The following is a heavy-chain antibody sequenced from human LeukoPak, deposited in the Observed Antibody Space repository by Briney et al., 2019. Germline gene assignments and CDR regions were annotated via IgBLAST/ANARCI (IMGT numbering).Heavy chain of an antibody. Sequence: ASVKVSCKTSGYTFTTYALSWVRQAPGQGLEWLGWIDTNTGNPTYAPDFRGRFVFSLDTSVSTAYLQISSLKSEDTAVYYCARKEADEFDYWGQGTLVTVSS. CDR3: ARKEADEFDY. V-gene: IGHV7-4-1*02. CDR1: GYTFTTYA. CDR2: IDTNTGNP. J-gene: IGHJ4*02.